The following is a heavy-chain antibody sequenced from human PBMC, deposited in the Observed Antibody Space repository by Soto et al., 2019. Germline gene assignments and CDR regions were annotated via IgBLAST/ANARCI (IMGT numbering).Heavy chain of an antibody. J-gene: IGHJ4*02. CDR1: GGSISSYY. CDR3: ARGTGGWEIRGTGRFDF. D-gene: IGHD1-26*01. Sequence: SETLSLTCTVSGGSISSYYWSWIRQPPGKGLEWIGYIYYSGSTNYNPSLKSRVTISVDTSKNQFSLKLSSVTAADTAVYYCARGTGGWEIRGTGRFDFWGQGTMVTVSS. V-gene: IGHV4-59*01. CDR2: IYYSGST.